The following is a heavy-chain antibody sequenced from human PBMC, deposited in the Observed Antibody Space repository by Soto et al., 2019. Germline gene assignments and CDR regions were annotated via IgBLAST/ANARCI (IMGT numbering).Heavy chain of an antibody. CDR2: ISAYNGNT. J-gene: IGHJ6*02. CDR3: ARDPDRGNDYGDYSLLPDYYYYYGMDV. D-gene: IGHD4-17*01. V-gene: IGHV1-18*01. Sequence: ASVKVSCKASGYTFTSYGISWVRQAPGQGLEWMGWISAYNGNTNYAQKLQGRVTMTTETSTSTAYMELRSLRSDDTAVYYCARDPDRGNDYGDYSLLPDYYYYYGMDVWGQGTTVTVSS. CDR1: GYTFTSYG.